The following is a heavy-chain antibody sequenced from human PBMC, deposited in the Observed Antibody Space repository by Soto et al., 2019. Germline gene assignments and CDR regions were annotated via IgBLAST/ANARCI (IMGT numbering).Heavy chain of an antibody. D-gene: IGHD6-19*01. J-gene: IGHJ4*02. CDR3: AKDQDSTGWYRPLYFDD. CDR2: ISVSGGST. Sequence: PXGSLRLTCAASGFTFSSYSMSWVRQAPGKGLEWVSAISVSGGSTYYADSVKGRFTISRDNSKNTLYLQMNSLRAEDTAVYYCAKDQDSTGWYRPLYFDDWGQGTLVTVSS. V-gene: IGHV3-23*01. CDR1: GFTFSSYS.